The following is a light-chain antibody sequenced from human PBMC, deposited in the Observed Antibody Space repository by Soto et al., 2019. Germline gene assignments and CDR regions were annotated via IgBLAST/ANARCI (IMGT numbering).Light chain of an antibody. CDR2: DVT. CDR1: SSDVGGYNS. Sequence: QSVLTQPASVSGSPGQSITISCTGTSSDVGGYNSVSWYQQHPGKAPKLILYDVTDRPSGVSYRFSGSKSGNTASLTISGLQAADEADYFCSSFTSRMTNVFGSGTKLTVL. CDR3: SSFTSRMTNV. J-gene: IGLJ1*01. V-gene: IGLV2-14*01.